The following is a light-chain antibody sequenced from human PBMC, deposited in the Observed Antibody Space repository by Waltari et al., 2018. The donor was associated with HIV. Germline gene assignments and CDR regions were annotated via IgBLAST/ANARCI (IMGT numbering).Light chain of an antibody. CDR3: EVWDSSTVI. J-gene: IGLJ1*01. Sequence: SYLLTQAPSGSVAPGPTATLSFGGDYLESKNVRWFQQKPGQAPLLATFKTFNRPSGVPERYSGSNSANTATRTIRGAQLADGGDYYCEVWDSSTVIFGSGT. CDR2: KTF. V-gene: IGLV3-9*01. CDR1: YLESKN.